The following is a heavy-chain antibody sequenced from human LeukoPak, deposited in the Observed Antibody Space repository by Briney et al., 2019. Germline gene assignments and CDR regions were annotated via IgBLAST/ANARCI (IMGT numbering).Heavy chain of an antibody. CDR3: ARDLEVASYYDSSGWTSPAGTDY. CDR2: ISSSSSTI. J-gene: IGHJ4*02. Sequence: GGSLRLSCAASGFTFSSYSMNWVRQAPGKGLEWVSYISSSSSTIYYADSVKGRFTISRDNVKNSLYLQMNSLRDEDTAVYYCARDLEVASYYDSSGWTSPAGTDYWGQGTLVTVSS. V-gene: IGHV3-48*02. D-gene: IGHD3-22*01. CDR1: GFTFSSYS.